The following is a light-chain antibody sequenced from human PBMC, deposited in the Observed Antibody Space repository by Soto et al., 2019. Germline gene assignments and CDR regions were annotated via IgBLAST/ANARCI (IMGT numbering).Light chain of an antibody. J-gene: IGKJ1*01. CDR2: KAS. CDR1: QSISSW. Sequence: DIQMTQSPSTLSGSVGDRVTITCRASQSISSWLAWYQHKPGKATKLLIYKASTLKHGVPSRFSGSGSGTEFPLTISRVQPNDFATYYCLHTNSHSQAFGEG. V-gene: IGKV1-5*03. CDR3: LHTNSHSQA.